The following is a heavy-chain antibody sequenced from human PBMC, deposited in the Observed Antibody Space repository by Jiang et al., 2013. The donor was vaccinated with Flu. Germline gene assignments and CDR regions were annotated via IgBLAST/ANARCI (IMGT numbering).Heavy chain of an antibody. D-gene: IGHD4-17*01. V-gene: IGHV5-51*01. CDR2: IYPGDSDT. CDR1: GYSFTTYW. CDR3: ARRDTVTTAYYFDY. J-gene: IGHJ4*02. Sequence: KISCMSSGYSFTTYWIGWVRQMPGKGPEWMGVIYPGDSDTRYSPSFQGQVTISADKSISTAYLQWSSLKASDTAMYYCARRDTVTTAYYFDYWGQGTLVTVSS.